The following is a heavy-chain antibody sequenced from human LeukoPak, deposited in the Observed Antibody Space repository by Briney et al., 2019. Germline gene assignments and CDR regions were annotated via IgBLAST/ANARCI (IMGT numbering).Heavy chain of an antibody. CDR3: ARDSGSSSSGINWFDP. D-gene: IGHD6-6*01. J-gene: IGHJ5*02. CDR2: LYSGGDI. Sequence: GGSLRLSCAVSGFTVSTNYMSWVRQAPGKGLEWVSILYSGGDIYYADSVKGRFTISRDNSRNTLYLQMNTLRVEDSAVYYCARDSGSSSSGINWFDPWGQGTLVTVSS. CDR1: GFTVSTNY. V-gene: IGHV3-53*01.